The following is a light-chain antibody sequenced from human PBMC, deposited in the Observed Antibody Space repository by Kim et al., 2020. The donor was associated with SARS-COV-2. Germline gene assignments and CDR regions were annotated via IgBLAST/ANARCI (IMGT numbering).Light chain of an antibody. Sequence: DIQMTQSPSSVSASIGDRVTITCRASQDISSWLVWYQQKPGKAPKVLIYAASSLQSGVPSRFSGSGSGTDFTLSISSLQTEDFATYYCQQAFSSPFTFGGGTKVDIK. J-gene: IGKJ4*01. CDR3: QQAFSSPFT. CDR1: QDISSW. V-gene: IGKV1D-12*01. CDR2: AAS.